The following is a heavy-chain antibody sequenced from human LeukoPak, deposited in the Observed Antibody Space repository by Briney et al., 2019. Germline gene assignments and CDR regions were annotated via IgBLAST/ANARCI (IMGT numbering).Heavy chain of an antibody. CDR2: ISGHNGDV. D-gene: IGHD3-10*01. V-gene: IGHV1-18*04. J-gene: IGHJ4*02. CDR1: GYTFTGYY. Sequence: ASVKVSCKASGYTFTGYYMHWVRQAPGQGLEWMGAISGHNGDVNYAPKFQGRVTMTTDTSTTTAYMELRSLRFDDTAVYYCARYNSLLRGVTTSDYWGQGTLVTVSS. CDR3: ARYNSLLRGVTTSDY.